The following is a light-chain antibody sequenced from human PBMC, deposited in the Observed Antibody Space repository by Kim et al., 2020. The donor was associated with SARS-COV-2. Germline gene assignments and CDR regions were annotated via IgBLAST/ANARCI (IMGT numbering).Light chain of an antibody. J-gene: IGLJ3*02. CDR2: GNT. CDR3: QSYDSSLSAWV. Sequence: QRVPTACTGSRTNIGSAYHVHCYQQLPGTAPKLLIYGNTNRPSGVPDRFSGSKSGTSASLAITGLQAEDEADYYCQSYDSSLSAWVSGGGTQLTVL. CDR1: RTNIGSAYH. V-gene: IGLV1-40*01.